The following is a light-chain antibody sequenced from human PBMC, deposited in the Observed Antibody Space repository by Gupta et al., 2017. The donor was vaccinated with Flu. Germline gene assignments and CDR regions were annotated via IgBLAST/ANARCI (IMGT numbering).Light chain of an antibody. J-gene: IGKJ4*01. Sequence: DIQMTQSPSSLSASLGDRVTITCQASQDITNYLNWFQQKPGEAPKLLISDASNPEPGVPSRFSGSRSGTDFTFTISSLQSGDIATYYCQQDDSLPLTFGGGTKVEIK. V-gene: IGKV1-33*01. CDR2: DAS. CDR3: QQDDSLPLT. CDR1: QDITNY.